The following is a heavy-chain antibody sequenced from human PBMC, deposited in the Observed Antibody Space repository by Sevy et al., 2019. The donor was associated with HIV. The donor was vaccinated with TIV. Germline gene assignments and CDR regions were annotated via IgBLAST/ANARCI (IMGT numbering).Heavy chain of an antibody. V-gene: IGHV3-30*18. D-gene: IGHD5-18*01. J-gene: IGHJ4*02. CDR3: AKDPGYNYGYFDY. CDR2: ISYNATKK. Sequence: GGSLRLSCAASGFTFNSYSMHWVRQAPGKGLEWVALISYNATKKYYADSVKGRFTISRDNSKNTLYLHMNSLRAEDTAVYYCAKDPGYNYGYFDYWGQGTLVTVSS. CDR1: GFTFNSYS.